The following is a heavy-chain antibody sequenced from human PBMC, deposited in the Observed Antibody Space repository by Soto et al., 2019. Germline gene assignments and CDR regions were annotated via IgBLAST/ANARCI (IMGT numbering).Heavy chain of an antibody. Sequence: EVQLLESGGGLVQPGGSLRLSCAASGFTFSTYTMSWVRQAPGKGLDWVARISGSGNSKYYAESVKGRFTISRDNSKNTLYLQMNSPRADDTAVNYFATTLYSNSGPPEGYWGQGTLVTVSS. CDR1: GFTFSTYT. CDR2: ISGSGNSK. CDR3: ATTLYSNSGPPEGY. J-gene: IGHJ4*02. D-gene: IGHD4-4*01. V-gene: IGHV3-23*01.